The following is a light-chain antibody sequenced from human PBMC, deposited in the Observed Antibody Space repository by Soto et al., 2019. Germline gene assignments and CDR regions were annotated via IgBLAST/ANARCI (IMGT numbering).Light chain of an antibody. CDR1: QSISSW. CDR2: DAS. Sequence: DFQMTQSPSTLSASVGDRVTITCRASQSISSWLAWYQQKPGKAPKLLIYDASTLESGVPSRFSGSGSGTEFTLTIRSLQPDDFATYYCQQYNSYSRTVGQGTKVEIK. CDR3: QQYNSYSRT. J-gene: IGKJ1*01. V-gene: IGKV1-5*01.